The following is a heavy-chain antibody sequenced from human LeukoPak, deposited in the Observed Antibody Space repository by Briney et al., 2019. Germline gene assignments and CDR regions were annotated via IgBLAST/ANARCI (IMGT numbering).Heavy chain of an antibody. CDR3: ARDRCSGGSCYFDY. J-gene: IGHJ4*02. V-gene: IGHV3-21*01. D-gene: IGHD2-15*01. CDR1: GFTFSRYS. CDR2: ISSSSSYI. Sequence: GGSLRLSCAASGFTFSRYSMNWVRQAPGKGLEWVSSISSSSSYIYYADSVKGRFTISRDNAKNSLYLQMNSLRAEDAAVYYCARDRCSGGSCYFDYWGQGTLVTVSS.